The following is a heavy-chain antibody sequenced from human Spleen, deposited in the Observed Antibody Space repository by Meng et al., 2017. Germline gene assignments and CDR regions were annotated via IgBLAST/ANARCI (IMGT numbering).Heavy chain of an antibody. Sequence: QVPLAQTVDGVMKPGSSVKVSCKALGGIFSNYVIGWVRQAPGQGLEWMGGINAVFGTTNYAQKFQDRVTITSDESTSTVYMELTRLTSEDTAVYFCARKAGNCISTTCYSLDYWGQGTLVTVFS. CDR1: GGIFSNYV. CDR2: INAVFGTT. D-gene: IGHD2-2*01. J-gene: IGHJ4*02. CDR3: ARKAGNCISTTCYSLDY. V-gene: IGHV1-69*05.